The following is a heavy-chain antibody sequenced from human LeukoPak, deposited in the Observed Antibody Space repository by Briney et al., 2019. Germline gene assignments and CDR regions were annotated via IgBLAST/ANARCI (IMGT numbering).Heavy chain of an antibody. D-gene: IGHD3-22*01. V-gene: IGHV4-59*01. CDR1: GGSISTYY. CDR3: ARGVHISAYWSSGKNAFDI. J-gene: IGHJ3*02. CDR2: IYNSGST. Sequence: PSETLSLTCTVSGGSISTYYWSWIRQPPGKGLEWMGDIYNSGSTNCNPSLKSRVTISVDTSKNQFSLKMTYVTAADTAVYYCARGVHISAYWSSGKNAFDIWGQGTMVTVSS.